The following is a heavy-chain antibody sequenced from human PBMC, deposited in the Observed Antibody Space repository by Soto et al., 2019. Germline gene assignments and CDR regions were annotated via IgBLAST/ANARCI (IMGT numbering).Heavy chain of an antibody. V-gene: IGHV1-58*02. J-gene: IGHJ6*03. D-gene: IGHD6-13*01. CDR3: AAVRSSSWSPIASSDYYMDV. CDR1: GFTFTSSA. CDR2: IVVGSGNT. Sequence: SVKVSCKASGFTFTSSAMQWVRQARGQRLEWIGWIVVGSGNTNYAQKFQERVTITRDMSTSTAYMELSSLRSEDTAVYYCAAVRSSSWSPIASSDYYMDVWGKGTTVTVSS.